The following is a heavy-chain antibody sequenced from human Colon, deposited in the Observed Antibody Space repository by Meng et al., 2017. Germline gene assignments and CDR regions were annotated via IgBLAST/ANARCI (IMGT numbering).Heavy chain of an antibody. V-gene: IGHV4-31*03. D-gene: IGHD4-17*01. CDR3: ARDTLYGTDY. CDR2: MSERGTT. CDR1: GGSIKSGGYH. Sequence: QVHLHESGPGLVRPSDDLSLVCTVSGGSIKSGGYHWSWVRQPPGKGLEYIGFMSERGTTRYNPSLRSRVSISEIGSSKNQFSLTLRSVTAADTATYFCARDTLYGTDYWGQGVLVTVSS. J-gene: IGHJ4*02.